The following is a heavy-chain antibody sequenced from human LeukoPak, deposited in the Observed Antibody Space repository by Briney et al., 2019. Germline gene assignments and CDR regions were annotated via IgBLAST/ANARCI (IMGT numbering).Heavy chain of an antibody. D-gene: IGHD3-3*01. CDR1: GFTFSNHG. Sequence: GGSLRLSCAASGFTFSNHGMNWVRQAPGKGLEWLSGISPRGGGTYYADSVKGRFTISRDDSKNTLSLQMNSLRVEDTAVYYCAKFLLSSYYFDYWGQGTLVTVSS. CDR3: AKFLLSSYYFDY. V-gene: IGHV3-23*01. J-gene: IGHJ4*02. CDR2: ISPRGGGT.